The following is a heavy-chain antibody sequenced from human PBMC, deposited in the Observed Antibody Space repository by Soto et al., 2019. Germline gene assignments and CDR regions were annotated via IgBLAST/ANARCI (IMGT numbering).Heavy chain of an antibody. CDR3: ARDQTAIAAADLYYYYYYGMDV. V-gene: IGHV3-30-3*01. Sequence: PGGSLRLSCAASGFTFSSYAMHWVRQAPGKGLEWVAVISYDGSNKYYADSVKGRFTISRDNSKNTLYLQMNSLRAGDTAVYYCARDQTAIAAADLYYYYYYGMDVWGQGTTVTVSS. CDR2: ISYDGSNK. D-gene: IGHD6-13*01. CDR1: GFTFSSYA. J-gene: IGHJ6*02.